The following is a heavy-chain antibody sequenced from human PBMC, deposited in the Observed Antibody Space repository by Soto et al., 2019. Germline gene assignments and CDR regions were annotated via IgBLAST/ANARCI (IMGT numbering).Heavy chain of an antibody. J-gene: IGHJ4*02. CDR1: GFTFSSYD. Sequence: QVQLVESGGGVVQPGRSLRLSCAASGFTFSSYDMHWVRQAPGKGLEWVAVISYDGSNKYYADSVKGRFTISRDNSKNTLDLQMNSLRAEDTAVYYCAKEYSGYDHFDCWGQGALVTVSS. CDR3: AKEYSGYDHFDC. V-gene: IGHV3-30*18. D-gene: IGHD5-12*01. CDR2: ISYDGSNK.